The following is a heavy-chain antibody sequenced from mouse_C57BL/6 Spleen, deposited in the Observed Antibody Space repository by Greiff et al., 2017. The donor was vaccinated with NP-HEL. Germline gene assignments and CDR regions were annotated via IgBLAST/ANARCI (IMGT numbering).Heavy chain of an antibody. D-gene: IGHD1-1*02. Sequence: VQLQESGAELARPGASVKLSCKASGYTFTSYGISWVKQRTGQGLEWIGEIYPRSGNTYYNEKFKGKATLTADKSSSTAYMELRSLTSEDSAVYFCARKWGSGEDYFDYWGQGTTLTVSS. CDR3: ARKWGSGEDYFDY. CDR2: IYPRSGNT. V-gene: IGHV1-81*01. J-gene: IGHJ2*01. CDR1: GYTFTSYG.